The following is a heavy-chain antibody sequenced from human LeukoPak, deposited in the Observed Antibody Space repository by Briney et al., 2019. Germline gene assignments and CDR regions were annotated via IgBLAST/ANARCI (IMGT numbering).Heavy chain of an antibody. D-gene: IGHD4-17*01. CDR2: IYYSGST. Sequence: SETLSLTCTVSGGSIRSYYWSWIRQPPGTGLEWIGYIYYSGSTNYNPSLQSRVSISVHTSKTQFFLQLSSVTAPDPAVSYSARTGSTVTRLYPFDHRGQG. CDR1: GGSIRSYY. J-gene: IGHJ4*02. CDR3: ARTGSTVTRLYPFDH. V-gene: IGHV4-59*01.